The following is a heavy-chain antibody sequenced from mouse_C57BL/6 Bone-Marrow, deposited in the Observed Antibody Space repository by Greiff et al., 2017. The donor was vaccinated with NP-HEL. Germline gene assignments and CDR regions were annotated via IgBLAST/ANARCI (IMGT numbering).Heavy chain of an antibody. V-gene: IGHV1-55*01. J-gene: IGHJ4*01. CDR2: IYLGSGST. CDR1: GYTFTSYW. D-gene: IGHD1-1*01. CDR3: ARKEGVYYYGSSYYAMDY. Sequence: QVQLQQPGAELVKPGASVKMSCKASGYTFTSYWITWVKQRPGQGLEWIGDIYLGSGSTNYNEKFKSKATLTVDTSSSTAYMQLSSQTSEDSAVYYSARKEGVYYYGSSYYAMDYWGQGTSVTVSS.